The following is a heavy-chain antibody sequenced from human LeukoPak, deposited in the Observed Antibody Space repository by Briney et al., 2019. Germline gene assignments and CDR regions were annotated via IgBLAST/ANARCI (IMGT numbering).Heavy chain of an antibody. Sequence: GGPLRLSCAASGFTFSSYGMHWVRQAPGKGLEWVAFIRYDGSNKYYADSVKGRFTISRDNSKNTLYLQMNSLRAEDTAVYYCATLPSSSGYYDAFDIWGQGTMVTVSS. CDR3: ATLPSSSGYYDAFDI. CDR2: IRYDGSNK. J-gene: IGHJ3*02. D-gene: IGHD3-22*01. V-gene: IGHV3-30*02. CDR1: GFTFSSYG.